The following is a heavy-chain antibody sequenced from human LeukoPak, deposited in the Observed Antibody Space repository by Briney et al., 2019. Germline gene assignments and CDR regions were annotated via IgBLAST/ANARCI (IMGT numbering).Heavy chain of an antibody. CDR1: GLTFSSYA. V-gene: IGHV3-23*01. CDR3: AKDLHYGWGSYYYFDY. D-gene: IGHD3-10*01. Sequence: GGSLRLSCAASGLTFSSYAMSWVRQAPGKGLEWVSAISGSGGSTYYADSVKGRFTISRDNSKNTLYLQMNRLRAEDTAVYYWAKDLHYGWGSYYYFDYGGKGTLSPSPQ. CDR2: ISGSGGST. J-gene: IGHJ4*02.